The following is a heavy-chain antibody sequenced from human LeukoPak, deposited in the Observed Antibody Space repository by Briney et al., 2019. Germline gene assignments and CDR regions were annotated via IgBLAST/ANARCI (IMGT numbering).Heavy chain of an antibody. CDR1: GGSISIGGYY. D-gene: IGHD4-4*01. CDR2: IYYSGST. V-gene: IGHV4-31*03. CDR3: ARDFLHDYSMPN. J-gene: IGHJ4*02. Sequence: PSQTLSLTCTVSGGSISIGGYYWSWIRQHPGKGLEWIGYIYYSGSTYYNPSLKSRVTISVDTSKNQFSLKLSSVTAADTAVYYCARDFLHDYSMPNWGQGTLVTVSS.